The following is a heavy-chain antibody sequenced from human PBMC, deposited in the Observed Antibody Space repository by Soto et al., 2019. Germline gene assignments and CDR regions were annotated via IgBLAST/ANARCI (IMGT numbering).Heavy chain of an antibody. CDR3: ARGNYDILTGYYIHAFVI. CDR2: IIPILGIA. CDR1: GGTISSYT. Sequence: SVKLTWKASGGTISSYTISWARQAPGQRLEWMGRIIPILGIANYAQKFQGRVTITADKSTSTAYMELSSLRSEDTAVYYCARGNYDILTGYYIHAFVIWGQGTMVAVS. J-gene: IGHJ3*02. D-gene: IGHD3-9*01. V-gene: IGHV1-69*02.